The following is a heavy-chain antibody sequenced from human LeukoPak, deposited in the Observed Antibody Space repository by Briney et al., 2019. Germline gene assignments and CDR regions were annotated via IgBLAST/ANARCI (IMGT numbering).Heavy chain of an antibody. Sequence: PGGSLRLSCAASGFSVSSNYMNWVRQAPGKGLEWVAVIWYDGSNKYYADSVKGRFTISRDKSKNTLYLQMNSLRVEDTAVYYCARVRGEWLALNGMDVWGQGTTVAVSS. D-gene: IGHD6-19*01. CDR1: GFSVSSNY. J-gene: IGHJ6*02. CDR3: ARVRGEWLALNGMDV. CDR2: IWYDGSNK. V-gene: IGHV3-33*08.